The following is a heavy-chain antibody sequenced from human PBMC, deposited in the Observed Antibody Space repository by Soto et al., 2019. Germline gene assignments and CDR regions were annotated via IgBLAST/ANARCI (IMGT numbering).Heavy chain of an antibody. D-gene: IGHD2-8*01. Sequence: QVQLVQSGAEVKKPGSSVKVSCKASGGTFSSYAISWVRQAPGQGLEWTGGVIPIFGTANYAQNFQYRVTITADESTSTAYMELSSLRSEDTAVYYCARKVYANSHYYYYGMDVWGQGTPVTVSS. CDR1: GGTFSSYA. J-gene: IGHJ6*02. CDR3: ARKVYANSHYYYYGMDV. V-gene: IGHV1-69*12. CDR2: VIPIFGTA.